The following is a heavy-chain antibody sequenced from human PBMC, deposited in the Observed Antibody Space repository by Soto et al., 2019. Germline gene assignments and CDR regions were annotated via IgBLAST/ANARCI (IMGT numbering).Heavy chain of an antibody. Sequence: ASVKVSCKASGYTFTSYGISWVRQAPGQGLEWMGWISAYNGNTNYAQKLQGRVTMTTDTSTSTAYMELRSLRSDDTAVYYCARDSLRFLEWLLNWFDPWGHGTPVPVYS. V-gene: IGHV1-18*01. CDR3: ARDSLRFLEWLLNWFDP. J-gene: IGHJ5*02. D-gene: IGHD3-3*01. CDR1: GYTFTSYG. CDR2: ISAYNGNT.